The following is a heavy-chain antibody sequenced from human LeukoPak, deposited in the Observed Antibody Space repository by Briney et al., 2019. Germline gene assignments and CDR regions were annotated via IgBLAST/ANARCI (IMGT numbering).Heavy chain of an antibody. CDR2: INHSGST. CDR3: KGWFGEFSGMDV. CDR1: VGSFSGYY. J-gene: IGHJ6*02. D-gene: IGHD3-10*01. Sequence: SETLSLTCAVYVGSFSGYYWSWLRQPPGKGLEWIGEINHSGSTNYNPSLKSRVTISVDTSKNQFSLKLSSVTTADTAVYYCKGWFGEFSGMDVWGQGTTVTVSS. V-gene: IGHV4-34*01.